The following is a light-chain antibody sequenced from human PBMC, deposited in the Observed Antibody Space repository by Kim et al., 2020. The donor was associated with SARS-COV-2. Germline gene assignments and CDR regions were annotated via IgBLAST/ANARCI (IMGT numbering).Light chain of an antibody. J-gene: IGLJ2*01. Sequence: QSALAQPASVSGSPGQSITISRTGTSSDVGAYNYVSWYQQHPGKAPKLMIYEVSNRPSGVSNRFSGSKSGNTASLTISGLQAEDEADYYCSSYTSSSLVFGGGTQLTVL. CDR1: SSDVGAYNY. CDR3: SSYTSSSLV. V-gene: IGLV2-14*01. CDR2: EVS.